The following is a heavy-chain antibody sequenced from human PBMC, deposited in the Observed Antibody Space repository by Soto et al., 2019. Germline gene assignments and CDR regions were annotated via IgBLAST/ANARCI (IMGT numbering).Heavy chain of an antibody. Sequence: GTSVNGSCKASPYTFTTYGISWVRHAPGQGLEWMGWISAYNGNTNYAQKLQCRVTMTTDTSTSTAYMELRSLRSDDTAVYSCARLLGNDWLLYPWFDPWGQGTPVTVSS. D-gene: IGHD3-9*01. CDR2: ISAYNGNT. V-gene: IGHV1-18*01. CDR1: PYTFTTYG. J-gene: IGHJ5*02. CDR3: ARLLGNDWLLYPWFDP.